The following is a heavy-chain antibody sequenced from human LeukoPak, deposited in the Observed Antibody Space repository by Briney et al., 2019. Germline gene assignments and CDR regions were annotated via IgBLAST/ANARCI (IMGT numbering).Heavy chain of an antibody. J-gene: IGHJ4*02. Sequence: SVKVSCKASGDTLNNYAFSWVRQAPGQGLVWMGGIIPNIGSTNYAQKFQGRVAITTDESTDTVYMELNNLRSEDTAVYYCAKTRLGYCTGNNCYAYLLFDYWGQGTLVTVSS. V-gene: IGHV1-69*05. CDR1: GDTLNNYA. CDR3: AKTRLGYCTGNNCYAYLLFDY. CDR2: IIPNIGST. D-gene: IGHD2-15*01.